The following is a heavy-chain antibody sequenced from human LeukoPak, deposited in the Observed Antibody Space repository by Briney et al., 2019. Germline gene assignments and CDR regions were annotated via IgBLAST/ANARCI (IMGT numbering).Heavy chain of an antibody. D-gene: IGHD3-10*01. V-gene: IGHV3-9*01. CDR2: ISWNSGSI. CDR3: AKDMGFGELGGYYFDY. CDR1: GFTFDDYA. J-gene: IGHJ4*02. Sequence: GRSLRLSCAASGFTFDDYAMHWVRQAPGKGLEWVSGISWNSGSIGYADSVKGRFTISRDNAKNSLYLQMNSLRAEDTALYYCAKDMGFGELGGYYFDYWAREPWSPSPQ.